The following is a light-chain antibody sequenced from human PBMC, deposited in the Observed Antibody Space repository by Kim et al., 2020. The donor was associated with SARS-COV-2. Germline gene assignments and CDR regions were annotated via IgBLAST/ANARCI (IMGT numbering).Light chain of an antibody. Sequence: QPVLTQPPSASGTPGQRVTISCSGSTSNIGSNSVNWYQQLPGTAPRLLIYTSNQRPSGVPDRFSGSKSGSSASLAISWLQSEDEGDYYCASWEDSLNGVVFGGGTQLTVL. CDR3: ASWEDSLNGVV. CDR1: TSNIGSNS. J-gene: IGLJ3*02. CDR2: TSN. V-gene: IGLV1-44*01.